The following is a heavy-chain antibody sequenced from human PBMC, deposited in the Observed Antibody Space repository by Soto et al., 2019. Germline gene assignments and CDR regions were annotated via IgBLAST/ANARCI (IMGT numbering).Heavy chain of an antibody. D-gene: IGHD2-2*02. J-gene: IGHJ4*02. CDR1: GYRFTSYW. CDR3: ARQEYWSSTSCYTVDS. V-gene: IGHV5-51*01. Sequence: GESLKISCKGSGYRFTSYWIGWVRQMPGKGLEWMGIIYLGDYNTRYSPYFQGKVTISADKSISTAYLTWSSLKASDTAIYYCARQEYWSSTSCYTVDSWGQGTLVTVSS. CDR2: IYLGDYNT.